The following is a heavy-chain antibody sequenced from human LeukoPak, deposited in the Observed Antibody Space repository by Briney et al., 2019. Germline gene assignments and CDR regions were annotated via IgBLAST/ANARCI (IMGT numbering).Heavy chain of an antibody. J-gene: IGHJ3*02. CDR3: ARIRSGYDYRVDAFDI. D-gene: IGHD5-12*01. Sequence: SGPTLVNPTQTLILTCTFSGFSLSTSGMCVSWIRQPPGKALEWLARIDWDDDKYYSTSLKTRLTISKDTSKNRVVLTMTNMDPVDTATYYCARIRSGYDYRVDAFDIWGQGTMVTVSS. CDR2: IDWDDDK. CDR1: GFSLSTSGMC. V-gene: IGHV2-70*11.